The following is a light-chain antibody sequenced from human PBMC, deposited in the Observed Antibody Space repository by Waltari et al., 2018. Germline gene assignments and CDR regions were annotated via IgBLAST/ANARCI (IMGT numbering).Light chain of an antibody. V-gene: IGLV2-14*01. CDR1: SSDVGGYNY. J-gene: IGLJ1*01. Sequence: QSALTQPASVSGSPGQSITISCTGTSSDVGGYNYVSWYQQHPGKAPKRMIYDVSKRPSGVSNRFSGSKSGNTASLTISGLQAEDEADYYCSSYTSSSTLGYVFGTGTKVTVL. CDR2: DVS. CDR3: SSYTSSSTLGYV.